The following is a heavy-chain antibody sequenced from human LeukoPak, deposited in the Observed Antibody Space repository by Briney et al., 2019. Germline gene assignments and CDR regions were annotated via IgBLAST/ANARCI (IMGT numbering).Heavy chain of an antibody. J-gene: IGHJ4*02. CDR2: IKQDGSEK. CDR1: GFTFSSYW. CDR3: ARDPSTGDEGYYFDY. Sequence: GGSLRLSCAASGFTFSSYWMSWVRQAPGKGLEWVANIKQDGSEKYYVDSVKGRFTISRDNAKNSLYLQMNSLRAEDTAVYYCARDPSTGDEGYYFDYWGQGTLVTVSS. V-gene: IGHV3-7*01. D-gene: IGHD1-1*01.